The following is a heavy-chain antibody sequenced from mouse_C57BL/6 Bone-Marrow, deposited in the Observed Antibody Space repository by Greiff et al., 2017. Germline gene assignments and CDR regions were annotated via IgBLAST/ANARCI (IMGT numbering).Heavy chain of an antibody. CDR1: CYTFTSYW. CDR2: IDPSDSYT. Sequence: QVQLQQPGAELVKPAPSVKLSCKASCYTFTSYWTLWGKQRPGQGLEWIGAIDPSDSYTNYNQKFKGKATLTVDTSSRTAYMQLSSLTSEDSAVYYCARDSWGWGQGTLVTVSA. CDR3: ARDSWG. J-gene: IGHJ3*01. V-gene: IGHV1-50*01.